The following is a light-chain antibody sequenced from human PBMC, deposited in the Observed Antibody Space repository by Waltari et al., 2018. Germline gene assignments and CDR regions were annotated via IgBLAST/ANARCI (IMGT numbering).Light chain of an antibody. CDR3: QQYIDWPLT. CDR2: RAS. CDR1: QSVISS. J-gene: IGKJ4*01. V-gene: IGKV3-15*01. Sequence: EIVMTQSPATLSVSLGERATLSCRASQSVISSLAWYQQKPGQAPKVLIYRASTRATGIPARFSGSGSGTEFTLTISSLQSEDFAVYYCQQYIDWPLTFGGGTKVEIK.